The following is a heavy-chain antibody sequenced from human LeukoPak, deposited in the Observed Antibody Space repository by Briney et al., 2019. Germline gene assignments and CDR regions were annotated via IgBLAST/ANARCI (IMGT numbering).Heavy chain of an antibody. CDR1: GGSISSYY. J-gene: IGHJ6*02. Sequence: SSETLSLTCTVSGGSISSYYWSWIRQPPGKGLEWIGYIYYSGSTNYNPSLKSRVTISVDTSKNQFSLKLSSVTAADTAVYYCARAGETAAVAHIRTCYYNGMDVWGQGTTVTVSS. CDR2: IYYSGST. CDR3: ARAGETAAVAHIRTCYYNGMDV. D-gene: IGHD3-10*01. V-gene: IGHV4-59*01.